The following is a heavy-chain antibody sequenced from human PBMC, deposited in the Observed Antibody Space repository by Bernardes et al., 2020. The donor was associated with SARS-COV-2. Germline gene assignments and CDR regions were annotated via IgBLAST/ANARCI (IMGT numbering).Heavy chain of an antibody. CDR3: ARVSGFGGSYSYYYGMDV. V-gene: IGHV4-4*07. CDR2: IYISGST. CDR1: GGSISSYY. J-gene: IGHJ6*02. Sequence: SEPLSLTCTVSGGSISSYYWSWIRQPAGKGLEWIGRIYISGSTNYNPSLKSRVTMSVDTSKNQFSLKLSSVTAADTAVYYCARVSGFGGSYSYYYGMDVWGQGTTVTVSS. D-gene: IGHD1-26*01.